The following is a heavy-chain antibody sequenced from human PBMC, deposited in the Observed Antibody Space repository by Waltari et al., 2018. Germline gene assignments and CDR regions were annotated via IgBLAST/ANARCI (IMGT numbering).Heavy chain of an antibody. Sequence: QLQLQESGPGLVKPSETLSLTCTVSGGSISSSSYYWGWIRQPPGKGLEWIGSIYYSGSTYSNPSLKSRVTISVDTSKNQFSLKLSSVTAADTAVYYCARDPVLFGDAFDIWGQGTMVTVSS. CDR1: GGSISSSSYY. V-gene: IGHV4-39*02. CDR2: IYYSGST. D-gene: IGHD2-21*01. J-gene: IGHJ3*02. CDR3: ARDPVLFGDAFDI.